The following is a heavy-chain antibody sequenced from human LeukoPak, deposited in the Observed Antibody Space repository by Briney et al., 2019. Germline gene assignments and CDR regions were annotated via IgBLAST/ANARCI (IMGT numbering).Heavy chain of an antibody. Sequence: GESLRLSCAASEFALSDYHMTWIRQAPGKGLEWVSYISNSGDTTHYVDSVRGRFTISRDSARNSLALQMDSLRVEDTAIYYCARGARAAVGIYYYYMDVWGKGTTVTVSS. CDR3: ARGARAAVGIYYYYMDV. CDR1: EFALSDYH. D-gene: IGHD6-13*01. V-gene: IGHV3-11*04. CDR2: ISNSGDTT. J-gene: IGHJ6*03.